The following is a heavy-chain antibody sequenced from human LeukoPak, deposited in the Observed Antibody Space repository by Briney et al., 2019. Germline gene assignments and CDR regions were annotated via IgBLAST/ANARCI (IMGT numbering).Heavy chain of an antibody. V-gene: IGHV4-39*07. CDR2: IYDSGST. D-gene: IGHD6-19*01. CDR1: GGSIRSSYYY. J-gene: IGHJ4*02. CDR3: ARVGSSGWYDY. Sequence: SETLSLTCTVSGGSIRSSYYYWGWIRQPPGKGLEWIGSIYDSGSTYYNPSLKSRVTISVDTSKNQFSLKLSSVTAADTAVYYCARVGSSGWYDYWGQGTLVTVSS.